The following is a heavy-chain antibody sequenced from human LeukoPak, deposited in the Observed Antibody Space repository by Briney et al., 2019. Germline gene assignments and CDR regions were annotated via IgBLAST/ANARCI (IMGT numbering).Heavy chain of an antibody. Sequence: GRSLRLSCAASGFTFSTYGMHWVRQAPGKGLEWVAHIWLDGSNKYYADSVKGRFTISRDNSKNTLYLQMNSLRAEDTAVYYCAKDLQQWLVGDWFDPWGQGTPVTV. CDR2: IWLDGSNK. CDR1: GFTFSTYG. V-gene: IGHV3-33*06. CDR3: AKDLQQWLVGDWFDP. J-gene: IGHJ5*02. D-gene: IGHD6-19*01.